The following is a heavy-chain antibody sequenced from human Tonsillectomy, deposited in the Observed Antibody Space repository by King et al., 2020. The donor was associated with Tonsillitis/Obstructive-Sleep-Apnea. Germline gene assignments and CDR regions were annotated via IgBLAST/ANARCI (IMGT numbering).Heavy chain of an antibody. J-gene: IGHJ4*02. CDR3: ARRGRYCSSTSCPPDY. D-gene: IGHD2-2*01. CDR1: GGSVSSGSYY. CDR2: IYYSGST. Sequence: VQLQESGPGLVKPSETLSLTCTVSGGSVSSGSYYWSWIRPPPGKGLEWIGYIYYSGSTNYNPSLKSRVTISVDTSKNQFSLKLSSVTAADTAVYYCARRGRYCSSTSCPPDYWGQGTLVTVSS. V-gene: IGHV4-61*01.